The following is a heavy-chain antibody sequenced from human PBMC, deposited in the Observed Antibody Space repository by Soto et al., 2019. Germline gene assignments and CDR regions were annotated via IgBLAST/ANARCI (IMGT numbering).Heavy chain of an antibody. J-gene: IGHJ3*02. D-gene: IGHD2-15*01. CDR2: MNPNSGNT. V-gene: IGHV1-8*01. CDR1: GYTFTSYD. CDR3: ARGGYCSGGSCYEDAFDI. Sequence: ASVKVSCKASGYTFTSYDINWVRQATGQGLEWMGWMNPNSGNTGYAQKFQGRVTMTRNTSISTAYMELSSLRSEDTAVYYCARGGYCSGGSCYEDAFDISGQGTMVTVSS.